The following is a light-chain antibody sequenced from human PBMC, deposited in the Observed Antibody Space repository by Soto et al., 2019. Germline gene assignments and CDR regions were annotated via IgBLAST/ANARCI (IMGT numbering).Light chain of an antibody. V-gene: IGKV2-28*01. J-gene: IGKJ1*01. Sequence: VMTQSPLSLPVTPVEPSSISCISSRRPLHSNGYHYLDWYVQKPGQSPQLLIYLGSNRASGVPDRFSGSGSGTDFTLKISRVEAEDVGVYYCMQALHTPWTFGQGTKVDI. CDR1: RRPLHSNGYHY. CDR3: MQALHTPWT. CDR2: LGS.